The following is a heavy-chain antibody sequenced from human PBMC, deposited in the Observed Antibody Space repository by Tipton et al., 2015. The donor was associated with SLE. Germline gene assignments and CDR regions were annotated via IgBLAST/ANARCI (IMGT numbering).Heavy chain of an antibody. CDR1: GGSFSGYY. Sequence: TLSLTCAVYGGSFSGYYWSWIRRPPGKGLEWIGEINHSGSTNYNPSLKSRVTISVDTSKNQFSLKLSSVTAADTAVYYCARLLRYFDWLNGIDYWGQGTLVTVSS. CDR2: INHSGST. J-gene: IGHJ4*02. V-gene: IGHV4-34*01. D-gene: IGHD3-9*01. CDR3: ARLLRYFDWLNGIDY.